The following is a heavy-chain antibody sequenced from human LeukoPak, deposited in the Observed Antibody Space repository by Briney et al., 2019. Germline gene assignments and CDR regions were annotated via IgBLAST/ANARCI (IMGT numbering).Heavy chain of an antibody. D-gene: IGHD5-24*01. CDR2: ISAYNGNT. V-gene: IGHV1-18*01. CDR1: GYTFTSYG. Sequence: ASVKVSCKASGYTFTSYGISWVRQAPGQELEWMGWISAYNGNTNYAQKLQGRVTMTTDTSTSTAYMELRSLRSDDTAVYYCAKSRDGYNSYYFDYWGQGTLVTVSS. CDR3: AKSRDGYNSYYFDY. J-gene: IGHJ4*02.